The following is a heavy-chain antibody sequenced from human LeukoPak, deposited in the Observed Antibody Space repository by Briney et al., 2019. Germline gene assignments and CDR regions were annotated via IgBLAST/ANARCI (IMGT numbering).Heavy chain of an antibody. CDR1: GGTFSSYA. J-gene: IGHJ4*02. V-gene: IGHV1-69*05. D-gene: IGHD5-18*01. CDR2: IIPIFGTA. CDR3: ARHRGYGYGYFY. Sequence: GASVKVSCKASGGTFSSYAISWVRQAPGQGLEWMGRIIPIFGTANYAQKFQGRVTITTDESTSTAYMELSSRRSEDTAVYYCARHRGYGYGYFYWGQGTLVTVSS.